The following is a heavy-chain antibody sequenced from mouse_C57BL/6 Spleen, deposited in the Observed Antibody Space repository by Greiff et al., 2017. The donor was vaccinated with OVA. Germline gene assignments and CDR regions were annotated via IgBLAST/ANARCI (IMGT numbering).Heavy chain of an antibody. CDR2: IHPNSGST. CDR1: GYTFTSYW. D-gene: IGHD1-1*01. J-gene: IGHJ4*01. V-gene: IGHV1-64*01. Sequence: QVQLKQPGAELVKPGASVKLSCKASGYTFTSYWMHWVKQRPGQGLEWIGMIHPNSGSTNYNEKFKSKATLTVDKSSSTAYMQLSSLTSEDSAVYYCAREPYYGYAMDYWGQGTSVTVSS. CDR3: AREPYYGYAMDY.